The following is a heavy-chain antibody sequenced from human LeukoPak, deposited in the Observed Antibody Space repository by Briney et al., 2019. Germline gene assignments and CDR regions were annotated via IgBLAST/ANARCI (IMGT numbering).Heavy chain of an antibody. D-gene: IGHD3-22*01. J-gene: IGHJ4*02. Sequence: PGGSLRLSCAASGFSFSRYWMHWVRQAPGKGLVWVSYIDTEGSTTSYADSVKGRFTISRDNAKNTLYLQMNSLRAEDTAVYYCARGKYDSSGYPLLGFDYWGQGTLVTVSS. CDR2: IDTEGSTT. CDR3: ARGKYDSSGYPLLGFDY. CDR1: GFSFSRYW. V-gene: IGHV3-74*01.